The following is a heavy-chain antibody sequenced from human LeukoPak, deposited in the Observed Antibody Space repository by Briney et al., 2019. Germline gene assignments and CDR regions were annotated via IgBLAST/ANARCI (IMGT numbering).Heavy chain of an antibody. CDR3: ARVGDYWGFEH. Sequence: GGSLRLSCAASGFTFSNYWMTRVRQAPGKGLEWVANIKQDGSEKYYVDSLKGRFTISRDNAKNSLFLQLNSLRADDTAVYYCARVGDYWGFEHWGQGTLVTVSS. D-gene: IGHD3-16*01. CDR2: IKQDGSEK. V-gene: IGHV3-7*01. CDR1: GFTFSNYW. J-gene: IGHJ4*02.